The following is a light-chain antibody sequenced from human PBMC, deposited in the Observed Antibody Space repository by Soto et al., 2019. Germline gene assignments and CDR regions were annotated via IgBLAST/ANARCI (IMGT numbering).Light chain of an antibody. Sequence: AIRMTQSPSSLSASTGDRVTITCRASQGISSYLAWYQQKPGKAPKLLIYAASSLQSGVPSRFSGSGSGTDFTLTISSLQPKDFATYYCQQLHDYPITFGQGTRLEIK. V-gene: IGKV1-8*01. CDR3: QQLHDYPIT. CDR1: QGISSY. J-gene: IGKJ5*01. CDR2: AAS.